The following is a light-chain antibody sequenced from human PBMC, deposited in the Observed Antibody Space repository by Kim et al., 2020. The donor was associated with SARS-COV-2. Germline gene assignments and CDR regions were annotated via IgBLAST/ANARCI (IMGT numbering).Light chain of an antibody. Sequence: DMQVTQSPASLSASVGDRVTITCQASGDIHNYLNWYQQKPGKAPKLLINDASNLKPGVPSRFSGSGSGTHFTFTISGLQPEDTATYYCQQYGYRLSFGGGTKVDIK. CDR3: QQYGYRLS. J-gene: IGKJ4*01. V-gene: IGKV1-33*01. CDR1: GDIHNY. CDR2: DAS.